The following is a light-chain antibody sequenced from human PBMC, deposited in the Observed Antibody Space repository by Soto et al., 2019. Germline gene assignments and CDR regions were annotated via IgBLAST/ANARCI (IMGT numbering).Light chain of an antibody. J-gene: IGKJ4*01. Sequence: DIQMTQSPSSLSASVGDRVTITCRASQSIANYLAWYQQKPGKVPKLLIYAASILESGVPSRFSGSGSGTEFTLTISSLQPEDFATYHCQQFNTYPTFGGGTKVEIK. CDR3: QQFNTYPT. CDR2: AAS. CDR1: QSIANY. V-gene: IGKV1-16*01.